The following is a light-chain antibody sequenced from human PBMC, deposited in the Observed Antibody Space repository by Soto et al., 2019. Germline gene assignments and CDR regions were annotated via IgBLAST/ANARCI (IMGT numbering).Light chain of an antibody. CDR2: DVS. Sequence: QSALTQPASVSGSPGQSITISCTGTSSDVGGYNYVSWYQQHPGKAPKLMIYDVSNRPSGVSNRFSGSQSGNTASLTISGLQAKYEADYYCSSYTSSSTLRVFGGGTKLTVL. CDR1: SSDVGGYNY. V-gene: IGLV2-14*01. J-gene: IGLJ2*01. CDR3: SSYTSSSTLRV.